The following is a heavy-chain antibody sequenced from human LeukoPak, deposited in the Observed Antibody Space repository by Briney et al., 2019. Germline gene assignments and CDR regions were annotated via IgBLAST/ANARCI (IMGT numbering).Heavy chain of an antibody. CDR1: GGSISSYY. Sequence: ASETLSLTCTVSGGSISSYYWSWIRQPPGKGLEWIGYIYYSGSTNYNPSPKSRVTISVDTSKNQFSLKLSSVTAADTAVYYCARGSGIAVADGTPYFQHWGQGTLVTVSS. V-gene: IGHV4-59*08. J-gene: IGHJ1*01. D-gene: IGHD6-19*01. CDR2: IYYSGST. CDR3: ARGSGIAVADGTPYFQH.